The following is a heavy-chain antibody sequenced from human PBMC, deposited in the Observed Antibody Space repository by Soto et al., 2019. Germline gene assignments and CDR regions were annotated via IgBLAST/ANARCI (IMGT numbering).Heavy chain of an antibody. CDR1: GGSISSYY. CDR2: IYYSGST. J-gene: IGHJ5*02. D-gene: IGHD1-1*01. Sequence: PSETLSLTCTVSGGSISSYYWSWIRQPPGKGLEWIGYIYYSGSTNYNPSLKSRVTISVDTSKNQFSLKLSSVTAADTAVYYCARGWNEKKKYNWFDPWGQGTLVTVSS. CDR3: ARGWNEKKKYNWFDP. V-gene: IGHV4-59*01.